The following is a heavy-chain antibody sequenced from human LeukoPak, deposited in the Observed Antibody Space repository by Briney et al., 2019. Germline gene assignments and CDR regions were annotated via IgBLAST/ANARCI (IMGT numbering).Heavy chain of an antibody. D-gene: IGHD5-18*01. Sequence: SETLSLTCTVSGGSISSFYWNWIRQPPGKGLEWIGYVYYSGSTNYNPSLKSRVTISVDTSKNQFSLKLSSVTAADTAVYYCARVDTAMVTWNAFDIWGQGTMVAVSS. CDR2: VYYSGST. J-gene: IGHJ3*02. CDR1: GGSISSFY. CDR3: ARVDTAMVTWNAFDI. V-gene: IGHV4-59*01.